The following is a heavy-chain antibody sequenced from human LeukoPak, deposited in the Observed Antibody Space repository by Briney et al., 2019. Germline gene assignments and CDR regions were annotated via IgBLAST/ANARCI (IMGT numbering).Heavy chain of an antibody. CDR1: GGSISSYY. CDR3: ARGSAAAGNNWFDP. D-gene: IGHD6-13*01. Sequence: SETLSLTCTVSGGSISSYYWSWIRQPPGKGLEWIGYIYYSGSTNYNPSLKRRVTISVDTSKNQCSLKLSSVTAADTAVYYCARGSAAAGNNWFDPWGQGTLVTVSS. J-gene: IGHJ5*02. V-gene: IGHV4-59*01. CDR2: IYYSGST.